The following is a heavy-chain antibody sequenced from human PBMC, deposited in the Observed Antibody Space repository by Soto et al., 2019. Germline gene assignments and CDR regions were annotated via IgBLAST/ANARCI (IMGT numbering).Heavy chain of an antibody. V-gene: IGHV1-58*01. D-gene: IGHD1-26*01. Sequence: SVKVSCKASGFTFTSSAVQWVRQARGQRLEWIGWIVVGSGNTNYAQKFQERVTITRDMSTSTAYMELSSLRSEDTAVYYCAAEAWGGSYFSFDYWGQGTLVTVSS. CDR1: GFTFTSSA. CDR2: IVVGSGNT. CDR3: AAEAWGGSYFSFDY. J-gene: IGHJ4*02.